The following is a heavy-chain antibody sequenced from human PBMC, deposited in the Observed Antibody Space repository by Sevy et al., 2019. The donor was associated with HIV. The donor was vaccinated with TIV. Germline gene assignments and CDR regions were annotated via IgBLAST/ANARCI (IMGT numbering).Heavy chain of an antibody. V-gene: IGHV4-30-4*01. D-gene: IGHD5-12*01. Sequence: SETLSLTCTVSGGSISSGDYYWSWIRQPPGKGLEGIGYIYYSGSTYYNPSLKSRVTISVDTSKNQCSLKLSSVTAADTAVYYCARGYSGYVGHDYWGQGTLVTVSS. CDR2: IYYSGST. J-gene: IGHJ4*02. CDR3: ARGYSGYVGHDY. CDR1: GGSISSGDYY.